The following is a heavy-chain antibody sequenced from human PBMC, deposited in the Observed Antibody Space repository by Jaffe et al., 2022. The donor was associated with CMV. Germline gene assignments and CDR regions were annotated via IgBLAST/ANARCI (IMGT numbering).Heavy chain of an antibody. CDR2: ISGSGGST. CDR3: AKAPHWNYVDYYYYGMDV. D-gene: IGHD1-7*01. Sequence: EVQLLESGGGLVQPGGSLRLSCAASGFTFSSYAMSWVRQAPGKGLEWVSAISGSGGSTYYADSVKGRFTISRDNSKNTLYLQMNSLRAEDTAVYYCAKAPHWNYVDYYYYGMDVWGQGTTVTVSS. J-gene: IGHJ6*02. CDR1: GFTFSSYA. V-gene: IGHV3-23*01.